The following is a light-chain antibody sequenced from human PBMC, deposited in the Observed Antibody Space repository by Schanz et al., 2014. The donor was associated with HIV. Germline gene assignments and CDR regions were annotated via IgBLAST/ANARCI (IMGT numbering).Light chain of an antibody. V-gene: IGLV2-23*01. CDR1: SSDVGSYNL. J-gene: IGLJ3*02. CDR3: SSKGGGDTLV. Sequence: QSALTQPASVSGSPGQSITISCTGTSSDVGSYNLVSWYQQHPGKAPKLLIYEGSERPSGVSNRFSGSKSGNTASLTVSGLQAEDEADYYCSSKGGGDTLVFGGGTKLTVL. CDR2: EGS.